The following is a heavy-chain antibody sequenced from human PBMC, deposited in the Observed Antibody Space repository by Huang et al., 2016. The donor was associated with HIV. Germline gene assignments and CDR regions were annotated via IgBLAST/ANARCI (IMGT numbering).Heavy chain of an antibody. Sequence: VQLQESSPGLVKPSQTLSLSCNVSGASIASGSYFWNWIRQPAGGGLEWIGHIYTTGSTAYNPSLKSRVAVSSDTSKNQVSLSLRSVTAADTAVYFCARGRVTSSGVVQSYDYWGQGSLVTVSS. J-gene: IGHJ4*02. V-gene: IGHV4-61*09. CDR1: GASIASGSYF. D-gene: IGHD3-3*01. CDR3: ARGRVTSSGVVQSYDY. CDR2: IYTTGST.